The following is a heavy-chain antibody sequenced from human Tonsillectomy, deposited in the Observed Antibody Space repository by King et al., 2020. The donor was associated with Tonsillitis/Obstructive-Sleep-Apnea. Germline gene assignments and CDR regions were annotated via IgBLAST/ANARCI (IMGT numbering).Heavy chain of an antibody. D-gene: IGHD3-3*01. J-gene: IGHJ6*02. CDR1: GFTFSYYA. CDR2: ISFDGSKK. V-gene: IGHV3-30*04. Sequence: VQLVESGGGVVQPGRSLRLSCAASGFTFSYYAMYWVRQAPGKGLEWVAVISFDGSKKYYADSVKGRFTISSDNSKNTLYRQMNSLRIEDTAVYYCATDDSEYFDFWSGPRTNGLDGWGQGTTVIGFS. CDR3: ATDDSEYFDFWSGPRTNGLDG.